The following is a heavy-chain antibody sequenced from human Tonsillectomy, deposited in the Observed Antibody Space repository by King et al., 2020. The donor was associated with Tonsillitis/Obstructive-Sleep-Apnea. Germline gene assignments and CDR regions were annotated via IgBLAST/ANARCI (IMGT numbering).Heavy chain of an antibody. CDR1: GFTFSSYS. V-gene: IGHV3-21*01. CDR3: ASQDLVRGLYDSSGYYPTDFDY. J-gene: IGHJ4*02. CDR2: ISSSSSYI. D-gene: IGHD3-22*01. Sequence: VQLVESGGGLVKPGGSLRLSCAASGFTFSSYSMNWVRQAPGKGLEWVSSISSSSSYIYYADSVKGRFTISRDNAKNSLYLQMNSLRAEDTAVYYCASQDLVRGLYDSSGYYPTDFDYWGQGTLVTVSS.